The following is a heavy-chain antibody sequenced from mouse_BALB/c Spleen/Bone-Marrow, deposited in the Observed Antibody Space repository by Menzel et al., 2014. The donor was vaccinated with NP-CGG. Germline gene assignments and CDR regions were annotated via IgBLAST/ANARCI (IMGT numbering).Heavy chain of an antibody. D-gene: IGHD1-2*01. CDR1: GYSFTGYY. Sequence: EVKLMESGPEVVKTGASVKISCKASGYSFTGYYMHWVKQSHGKSLEWIGRVNPNNGGTSYNQKFKGKAILTVDKSSSTAYMELRSLTSEDSAVYYCARGIITTGFDYWGQGTTLTVSS. V-gene: IGHV1-26*01. CDR2: VNPNNGGT. CDR3: ARGIITTGFDY. J-gene: IGHJ2*01.